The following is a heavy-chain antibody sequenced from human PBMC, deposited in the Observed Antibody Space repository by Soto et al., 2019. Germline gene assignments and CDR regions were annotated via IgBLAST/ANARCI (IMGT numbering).Heavy chain of an antibody. Sequence: QVQVQQSGPGLVKPSETLSLTCTVSSGPSRSHNWGWIRQPPGRGLEWIGYVYYTGDTSYNPSLTTRVTLSADPSTNPASLTLRSVTAADTAVYYCVRQGIDYRHGLVAVWGQGTTVSVSS. CDR2: VYYTGDT. J-gene: IGHJ6*02. CDR1: SGPSRSHN. CDR3: VRQGIDYRHGLVAV. V-gene: IGHV4-59*08. D-gene: IGHD5-12*01.